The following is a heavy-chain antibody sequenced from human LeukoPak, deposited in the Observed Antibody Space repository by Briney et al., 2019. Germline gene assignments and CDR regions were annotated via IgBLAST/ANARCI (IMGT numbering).Heavy chain of an antibody. CDR1: GFTFSSYG. Sequence: GGSLRLSCAASGFTFSSYGMHWVRQAPGKGLEWVAVISYDGSNKYYADSVKGRFTISRDNYKNTLYLQMNSLRAEDTAVYYCAKVTVTSSTAFDPWGQGTLVTVSS. J-gene: IGHJ5*02. CDR3: AKVTVTSSTAFDP. CDR2: ISYDGSNK. D-gene: IGHD4-11*01. V-gene: IGHV3-30*18.